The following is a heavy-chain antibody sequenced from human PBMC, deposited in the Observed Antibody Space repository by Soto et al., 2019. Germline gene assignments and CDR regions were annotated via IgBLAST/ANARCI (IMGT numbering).Heavy chain of an antibody. D-gene: IGHD3-10*01. CDR1: GDTFSFYS. V-gene: IGHV1-69*02. Sequence: QVQLVQSGAEVKKAGSSVRVSCKASGDTFSFYSISWVRQAPGLGLEWMGRINPILSMSNYAQRFQGRVTVTADKSTSTAYMELSSLRSEDTAMYYCASSYGSGYRAFDYWGQGALVTVSS. J-gene: IGHJ4*02. CDR2: INPILSMS. CDR3: ASSYGSGYRAFDY.